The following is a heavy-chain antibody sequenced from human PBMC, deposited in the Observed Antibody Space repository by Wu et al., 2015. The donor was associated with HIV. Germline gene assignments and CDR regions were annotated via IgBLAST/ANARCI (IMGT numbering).Heavy chain of an antibody. J-gene: IGHJ4*02. Sequence: QVQLVQSGAEVKKPGSSVKVSCKASGGTFSSYAISWVRQAPGQGLEWMGGIIPIFGTANYAQKFQGRVTITTDESTSTAYMELSSLRSDDTAVYYCARDDDYYDSSGFGLGYWGQGNAGHRLL. CDR2: IIPIFGTA. D-gene: IGHD3-22*01. CDR1: GGTFSSYA. CDR3: ARDDDYYDSSGFGLGY. V-gene: IGHV1-69*05.